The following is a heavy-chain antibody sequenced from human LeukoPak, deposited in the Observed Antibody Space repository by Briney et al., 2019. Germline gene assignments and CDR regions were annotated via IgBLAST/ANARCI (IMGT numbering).Heavy chain of an antibody. D-gene: IGHD2-15*01. J-gene: IGHJ6*03. V-gene: IGHV4-61*02. CDR2: IYTSGST. CDR3: ARGPTRFLRSHYYYMDV. Sequence: ASETLSLTCTVSGGSISSGSYYWSWIRQPAGKGLEWIGRIYTSGSTNYNPSLKSRVTISVNTSKNQFSLKLSSVTAADTAVYYCARGPTRFLRSHYYYMDVWGKGTTVTVSS. CDR1: GGSISSGSYY.